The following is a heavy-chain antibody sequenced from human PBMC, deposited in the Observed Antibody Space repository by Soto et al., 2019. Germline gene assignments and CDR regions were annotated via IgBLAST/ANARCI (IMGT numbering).Heavy chain of an antibody. CDR2: INPNSGGT. V-gene: IGHV1-2*02. J-gene: IGHJ4*02. Sequence: ASVKVSCKASGYTFTGYYMHWVRQAPGQGLEWMGWINPNSGGTNYAQKFQGRVTMTRDTSISTAYMELSRLRSDDTAVYYCARAQYCSGGSCYSFDYWGQGTLVTVSS. CDR1: GYTFTGYY. CDR3: ARAQYCSGGSCYSFDY. D-gene: IGHD2-15*01.